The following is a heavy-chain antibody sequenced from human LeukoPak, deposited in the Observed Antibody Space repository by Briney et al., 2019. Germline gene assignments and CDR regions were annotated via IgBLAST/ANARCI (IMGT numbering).Heavy chain of an antibody. CDR3: AKRVINNPFDN. J-gene: IGHJ4*02. CDR2: ISNDGTT. Sequence: GGSLRLSCAASGFSFNDCTMNWVRQAPGKGLEWVAVISNDGTTYYIDSVKGRFTISRDNSKNTLYLQTNGLRAEDTAVYFCAKRVINNPFDNWGQGTLVTVSS. D-gene: IGHD2/OR15-2a*01. CDR1: GFSFNDCT. V-gene: IGHV3-23*01.